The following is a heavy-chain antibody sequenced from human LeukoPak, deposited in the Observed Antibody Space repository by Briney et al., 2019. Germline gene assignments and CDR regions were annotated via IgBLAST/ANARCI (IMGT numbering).Heavy chain of an antibody. J-gene: IGHJ4*02. CDR2: INPNSGGT. CDR3: ASSVAVAGNGPFDY. Sequence: ASVKVSCKASGYTFTGYYMHWVRQAPGQGLEWMGWINPNSGGTNYAQKFQGRVTMTRDTSISTAYMELRSLRSDDTAVYYCASSVAVAGNGPFDYWGQGTLVTVSS. CDR1: GYTFTGYY. D-gene: IGHD6-19*01. V-gene: IGHV1-2*02.